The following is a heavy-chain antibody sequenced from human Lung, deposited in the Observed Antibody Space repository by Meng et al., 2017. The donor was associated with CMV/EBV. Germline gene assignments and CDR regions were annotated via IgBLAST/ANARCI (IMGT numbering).Heavy chain of an antibody. CDR2: ISSSGSTI. V-gene: IGHV3-48*03. CDR1: GFTLSSYE. J-gene: IGHJ6*02. Sequence: GGSLRLSCAASGFTLSSYEMNWVRQAPGKGLEWVSYISSSGSTIYYADSVKGRFTISRDNAKNSLYLQMNSLRAEDTAVYYCARDEAYGMDVWGQGTTVTVSS. CDR3: ARDEAYGMDV.